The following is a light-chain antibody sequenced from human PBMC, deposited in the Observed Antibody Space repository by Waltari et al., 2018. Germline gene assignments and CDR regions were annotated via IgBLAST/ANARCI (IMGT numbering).Light chain of an antibody. CDR2: AAS. J-gene: IGKJ5*01. CDR3: QQSSSYHPVS. CDR1: QSIRNW. V-gene: IGKV1-12*01. Sequence: DMQMTQSPSSVSASIGDRVTITCRASQSIRNWLAWYQQKPGKVPRLLIYAASSLENGVPSRFSGSGSGTDFTLTISDLQPEDFATYYCQQSSSYHPVSFGQGTRLEMK.